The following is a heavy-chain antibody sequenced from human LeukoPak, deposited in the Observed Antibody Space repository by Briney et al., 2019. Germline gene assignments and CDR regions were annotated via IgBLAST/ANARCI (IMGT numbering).Heavy chain of an antibody. CDR2: IWYDGSNK. J-gene: IGHJ4*02. CDR3: AGGEPYVY. V-gene: IGHV3-33*01. CDR1: GFTFTTYG. D-gene: IGHD1-14*01. Sequence: GGSPRLSCAASGFTFTTYGMHWVRQAPGKGLEWVAIIWYDGSNKYYADSVRGRFTISRDNSKNTLYLQMNSLRVEDTAMYYCAGGEPYVYWGQGTLVTVSS.